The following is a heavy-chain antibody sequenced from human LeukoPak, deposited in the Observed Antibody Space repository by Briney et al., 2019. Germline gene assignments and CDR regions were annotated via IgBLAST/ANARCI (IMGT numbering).Heavy chain of an antibody. CDR2: INHSGST. V-gene: IGHV4-34*01. Sequence: SETLSLTCAVYGGSFSGYYWSWIRQPPGKGLEWIGEINHSGSTNYNPSLKSRVTISVDTSKNQFSLKLSSVTAADTAVYYCARGPRRGYYDSRGYFDYWGQGTLVTVSP. J-gene: IGHJ4*02. D-gene: IGHD3-22*01. CDR1: GGSFSGYY. CDR3: ARGPRRGYYDSRGYFDY.